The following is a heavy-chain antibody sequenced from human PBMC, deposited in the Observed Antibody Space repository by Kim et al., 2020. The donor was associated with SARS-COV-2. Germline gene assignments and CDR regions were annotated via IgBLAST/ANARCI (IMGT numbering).Heavy chain of an antibody. CDR1: GYSFTSYW. V-gene: IGHV5-51*01. CDR2: IYPGDSDT. CDR3: ARSSDYGGNSYWFDP. J-gene: IGHJ5*02. Sequence: GESLKISCKGSGYSFTSYWIGWVRQMPGKGLEWMGIIYPGDSDTRYSPSFQGQVTISADKSISTAYLQWSSLKASDTAMYYCARSSDYGGNSYWFDPWGQGTLVTVSS. D-gene: IGHD4-17*01.